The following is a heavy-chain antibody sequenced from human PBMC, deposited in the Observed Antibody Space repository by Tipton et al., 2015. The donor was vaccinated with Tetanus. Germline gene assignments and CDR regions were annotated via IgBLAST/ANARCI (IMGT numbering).Heavy chain of an antibody. V-gene: IGHV4-4*01. CDR2: IYYSGTT. Sequence: SLRLSCDVSGGPVSSSNWWSWVRQAPGKGLEWIGEIYYSGTTNYTPSLKSRVTISTDKSKNQVSLRLNSVTAADTAVYFCARGGQLRFLAWMFPTWFHPWGQGTLVSVSS. CDR1: GGPVSSSNW. D-gene: IGHD3-3*01. CDR3: ARGGQLRFLAWMFPTWFHP. J-gene: IGHJ5*02.